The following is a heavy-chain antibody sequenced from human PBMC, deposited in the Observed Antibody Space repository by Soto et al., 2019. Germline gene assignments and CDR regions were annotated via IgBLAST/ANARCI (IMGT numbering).Heavy chain of an antibody. Sequence: GASGKVFSKGSWYTLPKFCIKLGGPAPGKRVWGVGWMNPNSGNTGYAQKSQGRVTMTRSTSISTAYMELSSLRSEDTAVYYCARGAVGYCSSTSCHANDAFDIWGQGTMVTVSS. CDR2: MNPNSGNT. CDR3: ARGAVGYCSSTSCHANDAFDI. D-gene: IGHD2-2*01. J-gene: IGHJ3*02. V-gene: IGHV1-8*01. CDR1: WYTLPKFC.